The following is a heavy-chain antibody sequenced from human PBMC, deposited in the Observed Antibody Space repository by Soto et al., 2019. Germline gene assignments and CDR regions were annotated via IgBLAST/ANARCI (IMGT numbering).Heavy chain of an antibody. CDR1: GGSISSSSYY. J-gene: IGHJ4*02. CDR3: ARHPPRRREYVDYFDY. Sequence: PSETLSLTCTVSGGSISSSSYYWGWIRQPPGKGLGWIGSIYYSGSTYYNPSLKSRVTISVDTSKNQFSLKLSSVTAADTAVYYCARHPPRRREYVDYFDYWGQGTLVTVSS. V-gene: IGHV4-39*01. CDR2: IYYSGST. D-gene: IGHD3-16*01.